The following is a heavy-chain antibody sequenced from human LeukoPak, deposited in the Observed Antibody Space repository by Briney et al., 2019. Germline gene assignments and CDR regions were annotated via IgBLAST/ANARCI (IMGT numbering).Heavy chain of an antibody. J-gene: IGHJ3*02. CDR1: GYTFTSYA. CDR2: INAGNGNT. Sequence: ASVKVSCKASGYTFTSYAMHWVRQAPGQRLEWMGWINAGNGNTKYSQKFQGRVTITRDTSASTAYMELSSLRSEDTAVYYCARMYCGGDCYPQNYDAFDIWDQGTMVTVSS. CDR3: ARMYCGGDCYPQNYDAFDI. D-gene: IGHD2-21*02. V-gene: IGHV1-3*01.